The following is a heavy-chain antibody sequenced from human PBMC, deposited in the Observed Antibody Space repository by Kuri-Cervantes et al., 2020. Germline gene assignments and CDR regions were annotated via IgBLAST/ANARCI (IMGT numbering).Heavy chain of an antibody. CDR3: ARGSSGWYLGAWFDP. CDR1: GYTFTSYY. D-gene: IGHD6-19*01. Sequence: ASVKVSCKASGYTFTSYYMHWVRQAPGQGLEWMGIINPSGGSTNYAQKLQGRVTMTTDTSTSTAYMELRSLRSDDTAVYYCARGSSGWYLGAWFDPWGQGTLVTVSS. J-gene: IGHJ5*02. CDR2: INPSGGST. V-gene: IGHV1-46*01.